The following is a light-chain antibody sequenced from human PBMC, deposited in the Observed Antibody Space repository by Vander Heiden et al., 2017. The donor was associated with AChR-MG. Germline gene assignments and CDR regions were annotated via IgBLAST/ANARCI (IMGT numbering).Light chain of an antibody. CDR2: EAS. CDR1: QRLATA. CDR3: HQKLHWPRT. V-gene: IGKV3-11*01. Sequence: ELVLTQSPATLSLSPGQVAVLSCRARQRLATALDWFQQKPGQAPRVLIQEASSRAPGIPARFTGGGSGTDFTLTISSLESEDFAIYYCHQKLHWPRTFGQGTQVVI. J-gene: IGKJ1*01.